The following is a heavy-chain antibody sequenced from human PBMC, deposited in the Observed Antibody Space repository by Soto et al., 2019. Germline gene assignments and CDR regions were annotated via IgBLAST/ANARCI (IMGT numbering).Heavy chain of an antibody. CDR3: AHGLVCNGAWFAS. CDR1: GFSLTANGGG. Sequence: GPTLVNPTHTLTLTCTFSGFSLTANGGGVAWFRQPPGKALEWLALIDSHGDVRYSPSLRSRITITKDTSKDQVFLTVTNLDPVDTGTYYCAHGLVCNGAWFASWGKGMLVTVSS. CDR2: IDSHGDV. J-gene: IGHJ5*02. D-gene: IGHD2-21*01. V-gene: IGHV2-5*01.